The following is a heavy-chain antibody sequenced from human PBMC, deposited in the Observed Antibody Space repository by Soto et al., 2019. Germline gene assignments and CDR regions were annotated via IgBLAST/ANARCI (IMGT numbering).Heavy chain of an antibody. CDR2: IYYSGST. V-gene: IGHV4-39*01. CDR3: ARQAARHPCYFDY. D-gene: IGHD6-6*01. CDR1: GGSISSSSYY. Sequence: PSETLSLTCTVSGGSISSSSYYWGWIRQPPGKGLEWIGSIYYSGSTYYNPSLKSRVTISVDTSKNQFSLKLSSVTAADTAVYYCARQAARHPCYFDYWDQGTLVTVSS. J-gene: IGHJ4*02.